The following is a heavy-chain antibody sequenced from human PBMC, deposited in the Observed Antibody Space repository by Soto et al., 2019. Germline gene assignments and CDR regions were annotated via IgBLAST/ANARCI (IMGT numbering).Heavy chain of an antibody. V-gene: IGHV3-30*18. CDR2: ISYDGSNK. CDR1: VFTFSSYG. Sequence: WGSLLLSCASSVFTFSSYGMHWVRQAPGKGLDWVAVISYDGSNKYYADSVKGRFTISRDNSKNTLYLQMNSLRAEDTSVYYCAKEYRIEAPNWFDPWGQGTMVTVSS. J-gene: IGHJ5*02. CDR3: AKEYRIEAPNWFDP. D-gene: IGHD6-6*01.